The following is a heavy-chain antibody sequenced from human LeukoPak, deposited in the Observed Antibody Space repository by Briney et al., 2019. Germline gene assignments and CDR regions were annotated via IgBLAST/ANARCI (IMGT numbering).Heavy chain of an antibody. CDR2: TSYDGTKK. J-gene: IGHJ4*02. CDR1: GFTFSNFA. Sequence: PGGSLRLSCEASGFTFSNFAMHWVRQAPGKGLEWVAITSYDGTKKFYVDSVKGRFTISRDNSNSTLYLQLDSLRAEDTAVYYCAKVPMDAGWLVLDYWGQGTLVTVSS. CDR3: AKVPMDAGWLVLDY. D-gene: IGHD6-19*01. V-gene: IGHV3-30*18.